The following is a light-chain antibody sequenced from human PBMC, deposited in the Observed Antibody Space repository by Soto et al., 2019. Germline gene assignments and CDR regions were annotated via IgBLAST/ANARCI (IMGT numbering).Light chain of an antibody. Sequence: QSVLTQPPSVSAAPGQKVIISCSGTSSNIGNNYVSWYQQLPGTAPRLLIYDNNKRPSGIPDRFSGSKSGTSATLAITGLQTADEADYYCGAWESSLNPYVFGTGTKVTVL. V-gene: IGLV1-51*01. CDR1: SSNIGNNY. CDR3: GAWESSLNPYV. J-gene: IGLJ1*01. CDR2: DNN.